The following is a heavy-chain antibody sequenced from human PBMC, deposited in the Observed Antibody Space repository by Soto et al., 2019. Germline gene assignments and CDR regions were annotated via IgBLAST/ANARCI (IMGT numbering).Heavy chain of an antibody. J-gene: IGHJ4*02. V-gene: IGHV3-23*01. CDR3: AKGEDSFGFTRFDY. Sequence: PGGSLRLSCAASGFTFSNYAMNWVRQAPGEGLEWVSGISGSTGNTYCADSAKGRFTISRDNSKNTVYLQIHSLRAEDTALYYCAKGEDSFGFTRFDYWGQGNMVTVSS. D-gene: IGHD5-18*01. CDR2: ISGSTGNT. CDR1: GFTFSNYA.